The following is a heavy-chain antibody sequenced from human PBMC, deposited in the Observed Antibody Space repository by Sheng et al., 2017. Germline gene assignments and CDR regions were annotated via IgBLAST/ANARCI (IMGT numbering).Heavy chain of an antibody. V-gene: IGHV3-48*03. CDR2: ISSSGSTI. Sequence: EVQLVESGGGLVQPGGSLRLSCAASGFTFSSYEMNWVRQAPGKGLEWVSYISSSGSTIYYADSVKGRFTISRDNAKNSLYLQMNSLRAEDTAVYYCARASGVIADISHPYWFDYWGQGTLVTVSS. CDR3: ARASGVIADISHPYWFDY. CDR1: GFTFSSYE. D-gene: IGHD2-21*01. J-gene: IGHJ4*02.